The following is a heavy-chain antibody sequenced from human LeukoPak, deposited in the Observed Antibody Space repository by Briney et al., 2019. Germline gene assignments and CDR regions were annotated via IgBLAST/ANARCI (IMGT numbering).Heavy chain of an antibody. J-gene: IGHJ4*02. D-gene: IGHD6-13*01. CDR3: ARVYSSSWDIDY. CDR2: IYYSGST. V-gene: IGHV4-59*01. Sequence: PSETLSLTCTVSGGSISSYYWSWIQQPPGKGLEWIGYIYYSGSTNYNPSLKSRVTISVDTSKNQFSLKLSSVTAADTAVYYCARVYSSSWDIDYWGQGTLVTVSS. CDR1: GGSISSYY.